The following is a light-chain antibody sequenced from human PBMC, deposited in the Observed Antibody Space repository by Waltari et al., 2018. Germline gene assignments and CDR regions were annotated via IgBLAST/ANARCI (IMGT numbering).Light chain of an antibody. Sequence: SSELTQDPAVSVAMGQTVRITCQGGSLRSYYASWYPQRPGQAPILVIYDKNNRPSGVPDRFSGSSSHNTGSLTITGAQAEDEASYYCHSRDASGVAGSFGGGTKLTVL. CDR1: SLRSYY. CDR3: HSRDASGVAGS. J-gene: IGLJ2*01. V-gene: IGLV3-19*01. CDR2: DKN.